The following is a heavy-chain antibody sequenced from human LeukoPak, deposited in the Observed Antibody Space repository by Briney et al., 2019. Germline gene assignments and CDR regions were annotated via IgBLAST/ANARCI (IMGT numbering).Heavy chain of an antibody. D-gene: IGHD5-12*01. Sequence: LSGGSLRLSCAASGFTFSNYWMHWVRQAPGKGLEWVSYISSSGSTIYYADSVKGRFTISRDNAKNSLYLQMNSLRAEDTAVYYCARAAYSGYDPSEGYYFDYWGQGTLVTVSS. CDR2: ISSSGSTI. J-gene: IGHJ4*02. CDR1: GFTFSNYW. CDR3: ARAAYSGYDPSEGYYFDY. V-gene: IGHV3-48*04.